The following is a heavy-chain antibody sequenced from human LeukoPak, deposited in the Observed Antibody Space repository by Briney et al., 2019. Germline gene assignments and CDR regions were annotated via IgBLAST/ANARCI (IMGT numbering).Heavy chain of an antibody. Sequence: ASVKVSCKASGYTFTSYGISWVRQAPGQGLEWMGIINPSGGSTSYAQKFQGRVTMTRDTSTSTVYMELSSLRSEDTAVYYCARDYGDYVSSYYYYYMDVWGKGTTVTISS. V-gene: IGHV1-46*01. CDR1: GYTFTSYG. CDR3: ARDYGDYVSSYYYYYMDV. J-gene: IGHJ6*03. CDR2: INPSGGST. D-gene: IGHD4-17*01.